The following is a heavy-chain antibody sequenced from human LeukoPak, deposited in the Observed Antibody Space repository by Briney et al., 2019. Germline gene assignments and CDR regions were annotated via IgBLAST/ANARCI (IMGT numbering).Heavy chain of an antibody. V-gene: IGHV4-59*01. CDR1: GGSLSSYY. CDR2: IYYSGST. D-gene: IGHD2-15*01. CDR3: AREAHCSGGSCGALDAFDI. J-gene: IGHJ3*02. Sequence: PSETLSLTCTVSGGSLSSYYWSWIRQPPGKGLEWIGYIYYSGSTNYNPSLKSRVTISVDTSKNQFSLKLSSVTAADTAVYYCAREAHCSGGSCGALDAFDIWGQGTMVTVSS.